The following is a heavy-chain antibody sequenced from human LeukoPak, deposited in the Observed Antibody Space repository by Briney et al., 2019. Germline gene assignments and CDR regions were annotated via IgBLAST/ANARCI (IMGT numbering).Heavy chain of an antibody. CDR2: IKESEKT. Sequence: SETLSLTCTVSGGSISSSSYYWGWIRQPPGKGLEWIGEIKESEKTNYNPSLKSRVTISIDTSKNQFSLKLSSVTAADTAVYYCAREGLRNVHNPLGYWGQGTLVTVSS. D-gene: IGHD5-24*01. CDR1: GGSISSSSYY. J-gene: IGHJ4*02. V-gene: IGHV4-39*07. CDR3: AREGLRNVHNPLGY.